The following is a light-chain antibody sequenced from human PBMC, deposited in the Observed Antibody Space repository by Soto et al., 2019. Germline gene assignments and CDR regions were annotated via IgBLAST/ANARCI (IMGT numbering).Light chain of an antibody. CDR3: QQYNTWHPKMA. Sequence: VVTQSPATLSVFPGETATLSCRASQSVSSDLAWYQQRPGQAPRLLIYGASTRATGIPARLRGSGSGTEFRLTISSLQSEDFATYYCQQYNTWHPKMAFGRGTKVEIK. J-gene: IGKJ1*01. CDR1: QSVSSD. V-gene: IGKV3-15*01. CDR2: GAS.